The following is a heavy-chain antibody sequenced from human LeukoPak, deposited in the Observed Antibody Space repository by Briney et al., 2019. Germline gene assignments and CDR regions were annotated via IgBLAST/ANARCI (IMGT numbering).Heavy chain of an antibody. CDR1: GYTFTSYD. CDR3: ARGLTVTRGPLKAFDI. Sequence: ASVKVSCKASGYTFTSYDINWVRQATGQGLEWMGWMNPNSGNTGYAQKFQGRVTMTRNTSISTAYMELSSPRSEDTAVYYCARGLTVTRGPLKAFDIWGQGTMVTVSS. V-gene: IGHV1-8*01. J-gene: IGHJ3*02. CDR2: MNPNSGNT. D-gene: IGHD4-17*01.